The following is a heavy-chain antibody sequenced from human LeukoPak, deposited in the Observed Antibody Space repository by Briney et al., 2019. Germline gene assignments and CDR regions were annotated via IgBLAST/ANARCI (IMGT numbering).Heavy chain of an antibody. CDR2: TYYRRSKWFN. CDR1: GDSVSNNNAG. J-gene: IGHJ4*02. CDR3: ARVGYYYFDY. V-gene: IGHV6-1*01. Sequence: SQTLSLTCAISGDSVSNNNAGWNWVRQSPSRGLEWLGRTYYRRSKWFNDYAVSVKSRITINPDTSKNQFSLQLKTVAPEDTAVYYCARVGYYYFDYWGQGTLVTVSS. D-gene: IGHD2-15*01.